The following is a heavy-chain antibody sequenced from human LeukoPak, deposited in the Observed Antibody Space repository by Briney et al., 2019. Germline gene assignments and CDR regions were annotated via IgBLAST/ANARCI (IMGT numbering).Heavy chain of an antibody. J-gene: IGHJ4*02. V-gene: IGHV1-69*04. D-gene: IGHD5-18*01. Sequence: ASVKVSCKASGGTFSSYAISWVRQAPGQGLEWMGRIIPIFGIANYAQKFQGRVTITADKSTSTAYMGLSSLRSEDTAVYYCARGYSMVTEEYFDYWGQGTLVTVSS. CDR2: IIPIFGIA. CDR1: GGTFSSYA. CDR3: ARGYSMVTEEYFDY.